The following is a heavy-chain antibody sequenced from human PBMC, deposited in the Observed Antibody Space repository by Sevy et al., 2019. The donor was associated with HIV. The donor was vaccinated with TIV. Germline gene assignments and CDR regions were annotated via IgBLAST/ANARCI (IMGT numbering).Heavy chain of an antibody. D-gene: IGHD6-13*01. J-gene: IGHJ3*01. CDR1: GFTFFSHV. CDR3: ATGTTDSSISWVFDV. Sequence: GGSLRLSCAASGFTFFSHVMSWVRQAPGKGLEWVSGLSGSGGTTYYADSVKGRFRISRDNSKNKLYLQMSSLRIEDTAVYYCATGTTDSSISWVFDVWGQGTMVTVSS. CDR2: LSGSGGTT. V-gene: IGHV3-23*01.